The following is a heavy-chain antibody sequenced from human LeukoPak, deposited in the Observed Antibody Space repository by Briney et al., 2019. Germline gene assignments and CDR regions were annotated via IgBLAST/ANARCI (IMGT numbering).Heavy chain of an antibody. Sequence: PSETLSLTCAVSGGSISSSNWWSWVRQPPGKGLEWIGEIYHSGSTNYNPSLKSRVTISVDKSKNQFSLKLSSVTAADTAVYYCARVRLSGSYHEPYYYMDVWGKGTTVTISS. CDR3: ARVRLSGSYHEPYYYMDV. CDR2: IYHSGST. CDR1: GGSISSSNW. J-gene: IGHJ6*03. D-gene: IGHD1-26*01. V-gene: IGHV4-4*02.